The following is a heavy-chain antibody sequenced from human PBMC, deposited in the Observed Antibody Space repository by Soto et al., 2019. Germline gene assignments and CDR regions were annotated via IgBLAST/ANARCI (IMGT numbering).Heavy chain of an antibody. CDR2: ISGSGGST. CDR3: AKDYGDSGSYSAYYYYGMDV. D-gene: IGHD1-26*01. V-gene: IGHV3-23*01. CDR1: GLTFSIYA. J-gene: IGHJ6*02. Sequence: PGGSLRLASAASGLTFSIYAMGWVRQAPGKGLEWVSAISGSGGSTYYADSVKGRFTISRDNSKNTLYLQMNSLRAEDTAVYYCAKDYGDSGSYSAYYYYGMDVWGQGTTVTVSS.